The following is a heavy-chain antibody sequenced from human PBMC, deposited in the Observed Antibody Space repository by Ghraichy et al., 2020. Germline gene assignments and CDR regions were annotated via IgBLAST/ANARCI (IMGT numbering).Heavy chain of an antibody. V-gene: IGHV3-7*01. CDR2: IKQDGSEK. CDR1: GFTFSSYW. Sequence: LSLTCAASGFTFSSYWMTWVRQAPGKGLEWVANIKQDGSEKYYVDSVKGRFTISRDNAKNSLYLQMNSLRAEDTAVYYCARDPVVGSHSGMDVWGQGTTVTVSS. CDR3: ARDPVVGSHSGMDV. D-gene: IGHD1-26*01. J-gene: IGHJ6*02.